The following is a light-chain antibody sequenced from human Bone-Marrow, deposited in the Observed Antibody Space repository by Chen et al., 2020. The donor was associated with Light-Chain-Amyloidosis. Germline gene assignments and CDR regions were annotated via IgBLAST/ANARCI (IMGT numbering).Light chain of an antibody. CDR1: DLPTKY. J-gene: IGLJ2*01. V-gene: IGLV3-25*03. Sequence: SYELTQPPSVSVSPGQTARITCSGEDLPTKYAYWYQQKPGQAPVLVIHRDTERPAGIAERCAGSSTGTTATLTISGVQSEDEADYHGQSADSSGTYEVVFGGGTKLTVL. CDR3: QSADSSGTYEVV. CDR2: RDT.